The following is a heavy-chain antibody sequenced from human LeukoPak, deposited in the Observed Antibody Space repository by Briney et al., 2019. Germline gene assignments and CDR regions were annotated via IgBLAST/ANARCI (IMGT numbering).Heavy chain of an antibody. Sequence: TGGSLRLSCAASGFTFSSNWMTWVRQAPGKGLEWVANINQDGSERYYVDSVKGRFTVSRGNAKNSLYLQMNSLRAEDTALYYCARDLRVVITGSFDSWGQGTLVTVSS. CDR3: ARDLRVVITGSFDS. J-gene: IGHJ4*02. CDR2: INQDGSER. D-gene: IGHD3-22*01. CDR1: GFTFSSNW. V-gene: IGHV3-7*05.